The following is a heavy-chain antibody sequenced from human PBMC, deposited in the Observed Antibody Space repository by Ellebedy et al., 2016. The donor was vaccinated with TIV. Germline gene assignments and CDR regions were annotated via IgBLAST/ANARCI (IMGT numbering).Heavy chain of an antibody. V-gene: IGHV3-33*08. CDR2: ILYDGSNK. CDR1: GFTFSSYG. CDR3: ARDQLRCGGDCYSRPKYYFDH. D-gene: IGHD2-21*02. J-gene: IGHJ4*02. Sequence: PGGSLRLSCAASGFTFSSYGMHWVRQAPGKGLEWVAVILYDGSNKYYADSVKGRFTIYRENSKNTLDLQMNSLRAEDTAVYYCARDQLRCGGDCYSRPKYYFDHWGQGTLVTVSS.